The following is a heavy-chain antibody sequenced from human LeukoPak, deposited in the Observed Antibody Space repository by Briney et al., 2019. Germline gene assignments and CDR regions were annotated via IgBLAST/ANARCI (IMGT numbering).Heavy chain of an antibody. Sequence: SETLSLTCAVYGGSFSGYYWNWIRQPPGKGLEWIGSIYYSGSTYYNPSLKSRVTISVDTSKNQFSLKLSSVTAADTAVYYCARQWNIVVVPAAIANDYYYGMDVWGQGTTVTVSS. CDR1: GGSFSGYY. CDR3: ARQWNIVVVPAAIANDYYYGMDV. J-gene: IGHJ6*02. CDR2: IYYSGST. V-gene: IGHV4-34*01. D-gene: IGHD2-2*01.